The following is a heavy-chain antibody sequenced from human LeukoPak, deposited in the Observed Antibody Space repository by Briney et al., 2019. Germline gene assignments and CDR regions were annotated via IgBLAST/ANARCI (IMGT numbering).Heavy chain of an antibody. CDR1: GYSISSGYY. Sequence: SETLSLTCAVSGYSISSGYYWGWIRQPPGKGLEWIGGIYHSGSTYYNPSLKSRVTISVDTSKNQFSLKLSSVTAADTAVYYCASDYYDSSGYYPRGVWYFDLWGRGTLVTVSS. D-gene: IGHD3-22*01. CDR2: IYHSGST. V-gene: IGHV4-38-2*01. J-gene: IGHJ2*01. CDR3: ASDYYDSSGYYPRGVWYFDL.